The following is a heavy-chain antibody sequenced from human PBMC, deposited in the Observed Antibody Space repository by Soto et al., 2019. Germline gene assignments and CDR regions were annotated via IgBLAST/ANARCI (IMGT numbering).Heavy chain of an antibody. Sequence: PGGSLRLSCAASGFTFNDYAMHWVRQAPGKGLEWVSGITEKGDSRVYADSVKGRFTISRDNAKSFLYLQMDSLRPEDTAFYYCATRSSWFHFETWGQGTMVTVSS. D-gene: IGHD6-19*01. CDR2: ITEKGDSR. CDR3: ATRSSWFHFET. J-gene: IGHJ5*02. CDR1: GFTFNDYA. V-gene: IGHV3-9*01.